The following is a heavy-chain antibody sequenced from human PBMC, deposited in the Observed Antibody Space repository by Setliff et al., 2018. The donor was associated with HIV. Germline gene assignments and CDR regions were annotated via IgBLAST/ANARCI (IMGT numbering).Heavy chain of an antibody. Sequence: GESLKISCAVSGFTFEDYGMSWVRQAPGKGLEWVSGINWNGGSTGYVDSVKGRFTISRDNAKNSLYLQMNSLRAEDMAVYYCAKSLLVAGNDYWGQGTLVTVSS. CDR2: INWNGGST. CDR3: AKSLLVAGNDY. V-gene: IGHV3-20*04. J-gene: IGHJ4*02. CDR1: GFTFEDYG. D-gene: IGHD2-8*02.